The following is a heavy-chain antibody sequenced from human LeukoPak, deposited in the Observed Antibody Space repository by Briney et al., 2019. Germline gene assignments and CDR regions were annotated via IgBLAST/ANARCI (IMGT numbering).Heavy chain of an antibody. J-gene: IGHJ4*02. D-gene: IGHD3-9*01. CDR2: IYTSGST. Sequence: SETLSLTCTVSGGSISSYYWSWIRQPAGKGLEWIGRIYTSGSTNYNPSLKSRVTMSVDTSKNQFSLKLSSVTAADTAVNYCARDRHDILTGYYHDYWGQGTLVTVSS. CDR1: GGSISSYY. V-gene: IGHV4-4*07. CDR3: ARDRHDILTGYYHDY.